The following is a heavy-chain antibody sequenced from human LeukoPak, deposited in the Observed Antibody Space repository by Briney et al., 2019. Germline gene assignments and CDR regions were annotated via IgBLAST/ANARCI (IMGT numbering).Heavy chain of an antibody. CDR2: ISPSGTDI. CDR3: ARDLGDSSGYSNPDAFDI. J-gene: IGHJ3*02. Sequence: GGSLRLSCAVSGFTFTDTYMTWIRQAPGKGLESLSYISPSGTDISYADSVKGRFTISRDNAKNSLYLQMNSLRAEDTAVYYCARDLGDSSGYSNPDAFDIWGQGTMVTVSS. V-gene: IGHV3-11*04. CDR1: GFTFTDTY. D-gene: IGHD3-22*01.